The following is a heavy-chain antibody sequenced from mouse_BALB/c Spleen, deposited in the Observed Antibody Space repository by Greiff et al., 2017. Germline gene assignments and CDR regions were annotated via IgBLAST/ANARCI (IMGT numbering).Heavy chain of an antibody. J-gene: IGHJ2*01. Sequence: EVKLMESGGGLVQPGGSLKLSCAASGFTFSSYGMSWVRQTPDKRLELVATINSNGGSTYYPDSVKGRFTISRDNAKNTLYLQMSSLKSEDTAMYYCARVYYGNYVGYWGQGTTLTVSS. CDR1: GFTFSSYG. V-gene: IGHV5-6-3*01. CDR3: ARVYYGNYVGY. CDR2: INSNGGST. D-gene: IGHD2-1*01.